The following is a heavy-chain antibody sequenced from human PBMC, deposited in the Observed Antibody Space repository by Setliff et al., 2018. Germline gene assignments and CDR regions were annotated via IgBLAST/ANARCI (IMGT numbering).Heavy chain of an antibody. D-gene: IGHD3-22*01. CDR2: IYYSGST. CDR1: GGSISSSSYY. Sequence: SETLSLTCTVSGGSISSSSYYWGWIRQPPGKGLEWIGSIYYSGSTYYNPSLKSRVTIPVDTSKNQFSLKLSSVTAADTAVYYCASVVEDYYDSSGYFLPSYYFDYWGQGTLVTVSS. CDR3: ASVVEDYYDSSGYFLPSYYFDY. J-gene: IGHJ4*02. V-gene: IGHV4-39*07.